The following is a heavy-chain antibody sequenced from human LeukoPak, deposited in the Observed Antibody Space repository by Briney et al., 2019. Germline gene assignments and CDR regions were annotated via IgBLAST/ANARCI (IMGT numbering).Heavy chain of an antibody. J-gene: IGHJ5*02. CDR2: ISAYNGNT. CDR3: ARVAPYCSSTSCYLPYNWFDP. Sequence: RASVKVSCKASGYTSTSYGISWVRQAPGQGLEWMGWISAYNGNTNYAQKLQGRVTMTTDTSTSTAYMELRSLRSDDTAVYYCARVAPYCSSTSCYLPYNWFDPWGQGTLVTVSS. CDR1: GYTSTSYG. V-gene: IGHV1-18*01. D-gene: IGHD2-2*01.